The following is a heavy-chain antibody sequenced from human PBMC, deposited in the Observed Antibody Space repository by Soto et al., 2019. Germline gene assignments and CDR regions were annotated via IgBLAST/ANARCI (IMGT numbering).Heavy chain of an antibody. CDR3: ARDTRYGVLDY. CDR2: IYYSGDT. Sequence: QVQLQESGPGLVKPSETLSLTCTVSGGSISSYYWSWIRQPPGKGLEWIGYIYYSGDTNYNPSLKSRVTISVDTSKNQFPLSLGSLTAADTAVYYCARDTRYGVLDYWGQGTLVTVSS. V-gene: IGHV4-59*01. J-gene: IGHJ4*02. CDR1: GGSISSYY. D-gene: IGHD4-17*01.